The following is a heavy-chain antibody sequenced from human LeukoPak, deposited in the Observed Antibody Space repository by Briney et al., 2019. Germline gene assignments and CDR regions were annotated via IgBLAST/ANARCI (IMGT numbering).Heavy chain of an antibody. V-gene: IGHV3-23*01. CDR3: TLSYGRGFNYYYGMDV. CDR1: GFTFSSYA. D-gene: IGHD5-18*01. Sequence: GGSLRLSCVASGFTFSSYAMSWVRQAPGKGLEWVSAISGSGGNSHYADSVKGRFTISRDNSKNTLFVQMNSLRAGDTAVYYCTLSYGRGFNYYYGMDVWGQGTTVTVSS. CDR2: ISGSGGNS. J-gene: IGHJ6*02.